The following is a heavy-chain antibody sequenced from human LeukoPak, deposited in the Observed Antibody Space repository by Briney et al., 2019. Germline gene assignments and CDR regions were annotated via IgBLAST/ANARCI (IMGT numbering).Heavy chain of an antibody. CDR1: GGSIGSSSYY. Sequence: PSETLSLTCTVSGGSIGSSSYYWGWIRQPPGKGLEGIASIYYSGSTHYNPSLKSRVTISVDTSKNKFSLTLSSVTAADTAVYYCANRYCSSTSCYTRFDYWGQGTLVTVSS. D-gene: IGHD2-2*02. J-gene: IGHJ4*02. CDR3: ANRYCSSTSCYTRFDY. CDR2: IYYSGST. V-gene: IGHV4-39*01.